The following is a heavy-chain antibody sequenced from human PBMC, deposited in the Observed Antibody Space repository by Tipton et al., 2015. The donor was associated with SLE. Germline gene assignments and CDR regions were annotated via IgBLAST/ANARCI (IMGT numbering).Heavy chain of an antibody. CDR1: GGSFSGYY. V-gene: IGHV4-34*01. CDR2: INHSGST. CDR3: ARGHDWFDP. Sequence: TLSLTCAVYGGSFSGYYWSWIRQPPGKGLEWIGEINHSGSTNHNPSLKSRVTISVDTSKNQFSLKLSSVTAADTAVYYCARGHDWFDPWGQGTLVTVSS. J-gene: IGHJ5*02.